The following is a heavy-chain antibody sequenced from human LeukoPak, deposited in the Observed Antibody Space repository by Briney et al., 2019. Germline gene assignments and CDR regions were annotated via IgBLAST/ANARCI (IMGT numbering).Heavy chain of an antibody. Sequence: GGSLRLSCAASGFTFSDYYMSWIRQAPGKGLEWVSYISSSSSYTNYADSVKGRFTISRDNAKTTLCLKMNSRRGEDTAVYYCAGGRRWCGGGGAFDIWGQGTMVTVSS. V-gene: IGHV3-11*03. D-gene: IGHD3-10*01. CDR1: GFTFSDYY. CDR3: AGGRRWCGGGGAFDI. J-gene: IGHJ3*02. CDR2: ISSSSSYT.